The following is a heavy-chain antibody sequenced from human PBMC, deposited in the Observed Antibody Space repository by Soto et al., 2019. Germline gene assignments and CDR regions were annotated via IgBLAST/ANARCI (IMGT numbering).Heavy chain of an antibody. CDR3: AVPRFGELFGAFDI. CDR1: GGTFSSYA. CDR2: IIPIFGTA. V-gene: IGHV1-69*13. D-gene: IGHD3-10*01. Sequence: SVKVSCKASGGTFSSYAISWVRQAPGQGLEWMGGIIPIFGTANYAQKFQGRVTITADESTSTAYMELSSLRSEDTAVYYCAVPRFGELFGAFDIWGQGTMVTVSS. J-gene: IGHJ3*02.